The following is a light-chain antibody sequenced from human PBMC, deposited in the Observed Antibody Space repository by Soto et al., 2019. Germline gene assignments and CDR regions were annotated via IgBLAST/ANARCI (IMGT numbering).Light chain of an antibody. CDR3: SSYTNINTRACV. CDR1: SGDIGSYNR. Sequence: QSVRTEPASGSEPAGQSITITCTGTSGDIGSYNRVSWYQQHPGKAPKLIIYEVTDRPSGVSNRFSGSKSGNTASLTISGLQAEDEAEYYCSSYTNINTRACVFGTGTKVTVL. CDR2: EVT. V-gene: IGLV2-14*01. J-gene: IGLJ1*01.